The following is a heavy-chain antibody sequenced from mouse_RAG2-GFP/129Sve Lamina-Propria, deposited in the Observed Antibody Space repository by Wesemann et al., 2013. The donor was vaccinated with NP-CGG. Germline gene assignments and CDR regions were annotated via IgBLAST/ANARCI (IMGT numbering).Heavy chain of an antibody. D-gene: IGHD1-1*02. CDR2: ISYSGST. V-gene: IGHV3-1*01. Sequence: DVQLQESGPGLVKPSQSLSLTCTVTGYSITSGYDWHWIRHFPGNILEWMGYISYSGSTNYNPSLKSRISITHDTSKNHFFLKLNSVTTEDTATYYCARGYDGSYDWYFDVWGAGTTVTVSS. CDR1: GYSITSGYD. CDR3: ARGYDGSYDWYFDV. J-gene: IGHJ1*01.